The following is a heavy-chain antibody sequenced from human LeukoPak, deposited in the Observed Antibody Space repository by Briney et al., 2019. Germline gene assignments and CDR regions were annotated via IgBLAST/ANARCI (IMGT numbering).Heavy chain of an antibody. V-gene: IGHV1-8*01. D-gene: IGHD1-20*01. CDR2: MNPNSGNT. Sequence: ASVKVSCKASGYTFTSYDINWVRQATGQGLEWMGWMNPNSGNTGYAQKFQGRVTMTRNTSISTAYMELSSLRAEDTAVYYCARDPITGRSLDYWGQGTLVTVSS. CDR1: GYTFTSYD. CDR3: ARDPITGRSLDY. J-gene: IGHJ4*02.